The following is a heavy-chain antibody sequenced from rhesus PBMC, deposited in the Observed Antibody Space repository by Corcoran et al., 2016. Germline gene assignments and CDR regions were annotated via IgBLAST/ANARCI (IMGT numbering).Heavy chain of an antibody. CDR3: ARVGGGVWPVDY. J-gene: IGHJ4*01. CDR2: IYGGGGGT. D-gene: IGHD2-39*02. V-gene: IGHV4-106*01. Sequence: QVQLQESGPGLVKPSETLSLTCAVSGGSISSNYWSWIRQPPGEGLEWIGYIYGGGGGTNYNPSLKNRVTISIDTSKNQFSLKLSSVTAADTAVYYCARVGGGVWPVDYWGQGVLVTVSS. CDR1: GGSISSNY.